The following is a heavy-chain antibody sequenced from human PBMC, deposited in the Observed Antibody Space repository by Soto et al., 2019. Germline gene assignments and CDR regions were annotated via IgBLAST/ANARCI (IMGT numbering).Heavy chain of an antibody. D-gene: IGHD5-18*01. CDR3: TSDTARVYYGMDV. CDR2: IRSKANSYAT. J-gene: IGHJ6*02. Sequence: EVQLVESGGGLVQPGGSLKLSCAASGFTFSGSAMHWVRQASGKGLEWVGRIRSKANSYATAYAASVKGRFTISRDDSKNTAYLQMNSLKTEDTDVYYCTSDTARVYYGMDVWGQGTTVTVSS. V-gene: IGHV3-73*02. CDR1: GFTFSGSA.